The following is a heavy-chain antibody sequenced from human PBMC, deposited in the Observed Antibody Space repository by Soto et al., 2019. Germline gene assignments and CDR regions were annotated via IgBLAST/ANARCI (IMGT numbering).Heavy chain of an antibody. J-gene: IGHJ1*01. CDR2: ISGSGGST. Sequence: GGSLRLSCAASGLTFSSYAMSWVRQAPGKGLEWVSAISGSGGSTYYADSVKGRFTISRDNSKNTLYLQMNSLRAEDTAVYYCAKWMVTASDPEYFQHWGQGTLVTVSS. D-gene: IGHD2-21*02. CDR1: GLTFSSYA. CDR3: AKWMVTASDPEYFQH. V-gene: IGHV3-23*01.